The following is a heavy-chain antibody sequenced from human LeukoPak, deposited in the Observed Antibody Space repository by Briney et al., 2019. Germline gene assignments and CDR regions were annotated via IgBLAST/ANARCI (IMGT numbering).Heavy chain of an antibody. Sequence: GSLRLSCAASGFTFSSYGMHWVRQAPGKGLEWVSAISGSGGSTYYAGSVKGRFTISRDNSKNTLYLQMNSLRAEDTAVYYCAKFMGSRVCDYWGQGTLVTVSS. V-gene: IGHV3-23*01. CDR3: AKFMGSRVCDY. CDR2: ISGSGGST. D-gene: IGHD6-13*01. CDR1: GFTFSSYG. J-gene: IGHJ4*02.